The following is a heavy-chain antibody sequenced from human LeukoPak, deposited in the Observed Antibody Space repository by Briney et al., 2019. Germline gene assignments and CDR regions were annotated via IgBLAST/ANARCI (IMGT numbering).Heavy chain of an antibody. CDR1: GFTFSSYA. CDR3: AKDLMYYYDSSGYYPPDY. D-gene: IGHD3-22*01. J-gene: IGHJ4*02. Sequence: PGGSLRLSCAASGFTFSSYAMSWVRQAPGKGLEWVSAISGSGGSTYYADSVKGRFTISRDNSKNTLYLQMNSLRAEDTAVYYCAKDLMYYYDSSGYYPPDYWGQGTLVTVSS. CDR2: ISGSGGST. V-gene: IGHV3-23*01.